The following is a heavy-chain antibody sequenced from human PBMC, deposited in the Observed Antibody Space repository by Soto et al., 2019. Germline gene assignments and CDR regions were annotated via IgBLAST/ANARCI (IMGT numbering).Heavy chain of an antibody. CDR3: AREGSERYFDW. CDR2: IWYDGSNK. V-gene: IGHV3-33*01. J-gene: IGHJ4*02. Sequence: GGSLRLSCAASGFTFSSYGMHWVRQAPGKGLEWVAVIWYDGSNKYYADSVKGRFTISRDNSKNTLYLQMNSLRAEDTAVYYCAREGSERYFDWWGQGTLVTISS. D-gene: IGHD1-1*01. CDR1: GFTFSSYG.